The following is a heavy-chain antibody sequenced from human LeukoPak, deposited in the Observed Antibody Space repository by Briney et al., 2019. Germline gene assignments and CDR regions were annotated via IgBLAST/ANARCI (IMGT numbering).Heavy chain of an antibody. CDR2: INSDGSST. J-gene: IGHJ4*02. D-gene: IGHD1-26*01. CDR3: ARVPDSGSAIDY. CDR1: GFTLSSYW. V-gene: IGHV3-74*01. Sequence: GGSLRLSCAASGFTLSSYWMHWVRQAPGKGLVWVSRINSDGSSTSYADSVKGRFTISRDNAKNTLYLQMNSLRAEDTAVYYCARVPDSGSAIDYWGQGTLVTVSS.